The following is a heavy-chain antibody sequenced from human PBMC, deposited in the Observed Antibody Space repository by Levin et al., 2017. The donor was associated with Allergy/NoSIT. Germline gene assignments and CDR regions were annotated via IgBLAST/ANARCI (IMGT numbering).Heavy chain of an antibody. CDR1: GFTFSSYR. D-gene: IGHD4-17*01. V-gene: IGHV3-21*01. Sequence: PPASVKVSCAASGFTFSSYRMNWVRQAPGKGLEWVSSISSSSSYIYYADSVKGRFTISRDNAKNSLYLQMNSLRAEDTAVYYCARGGSTVTDRLFDYWGQGTLVTVSS. J-gene: IGHJ4*02. CDR2: ISSSSSYI. CDR3: ARGGSTVTDRLFDY.